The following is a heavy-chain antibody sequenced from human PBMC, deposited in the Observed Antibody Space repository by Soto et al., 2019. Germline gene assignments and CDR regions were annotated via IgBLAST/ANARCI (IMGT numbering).Heavy chain of an antibody. J-gene: IGHJ4*02. Sequence: PGGSLRLSCAASGFIFSSYEMNWVRQAPGKGLEWVSYISSSGSTIYYADSVKGRFTISRDNAKNSLYLQMNSLGPEDTAVYYCAKGGGSARDFDYWGQGALVTVSS. D-gene: IGHD1-26*01. V-gene: IGHV3-48*03. CDR2: ISSSGSTI. CDR3: AKGGGSARDFDY. CDR1: GFIFSSYE.